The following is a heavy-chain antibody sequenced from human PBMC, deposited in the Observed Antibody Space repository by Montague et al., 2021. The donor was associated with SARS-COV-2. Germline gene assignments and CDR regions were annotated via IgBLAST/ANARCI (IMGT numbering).Heavy chain of an antibody. Sequence: SETLSLTCSVSGGSLSTYYWSWIRQHPGKGLEWIGYIDDSGTTRXNPSLRRRATITLGLSKNKFSLDLNSVAAADTAVEYCARNAYNHYGLDVWGQGTTVTVSS. CDR3: ARNAYNHYGLDV. CDR2: IDDSGTT. V-gene: IGHV4-4*08. J-gene: IGHJ6*02. CDR1: GGSLSTYY.